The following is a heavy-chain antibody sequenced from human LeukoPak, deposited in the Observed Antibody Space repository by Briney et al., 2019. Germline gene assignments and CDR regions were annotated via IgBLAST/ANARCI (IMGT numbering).Heavy chain of an antibody. CDR3: ARDRGELRYFDWLSY. D-gene: IGHD3-9*01. V-gene: IGHV1-69*04. J-gene: IGHJ4*02. CDR2: IIPILGIA. CDR1: GGTFSSYA. Sequence: SVKVSCKASGGTFSSYAISWVRQAPGQGLEWMGRIIPILGIANSAQKFQGRVTITADKSTSTAYMELSSLRSEDMAVYYCARDRGELRYFDWLSYWGQGTLVTVSS.